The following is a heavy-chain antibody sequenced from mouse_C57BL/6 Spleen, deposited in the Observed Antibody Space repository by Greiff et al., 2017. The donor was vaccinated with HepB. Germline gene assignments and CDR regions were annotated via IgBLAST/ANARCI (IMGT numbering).Heavy chain of an antibody. J-gene: IGHJ2*01. Sequence: VQRVESGPELVKPGASVKISCKASGYAFSSSWMNWVKQRPGKGLEWIGRIYPGDGDTNYNGKFKGKATLTADKSSSTAYMQLSSLTSEDSAVYFCARDVVTTYYFDYWGQGTTLTVSS. CDR3: ARDVVTTYYFDY. D-gene: IGHD2-2*01. V-gene: IGHV1-82*01. CDR2: IYPGDGDT. CDR1: GYAFSSSW.